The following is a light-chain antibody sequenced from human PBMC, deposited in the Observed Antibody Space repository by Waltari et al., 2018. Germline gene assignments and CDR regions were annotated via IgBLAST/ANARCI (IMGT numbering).Light chain of an antibody. CDR1: QGIRSD. CDR3: RQDDTYPGT. Sequence: GDRVTLTSGASQGIRSDLTWDQQKPGKAPKLLIYATSSLQSGVPSRFSGSGSGTDFTRTISNLQPEDFSTYYCRQDDTYPGTFDQETKVEIK. J-gene: IGKJ1*01. CDR2: ATS. V-gene: IGKV1-6*01.